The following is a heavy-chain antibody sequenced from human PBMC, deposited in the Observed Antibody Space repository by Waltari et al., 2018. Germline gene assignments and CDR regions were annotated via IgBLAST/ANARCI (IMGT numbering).Heavy chain of an antibody. V-gene: IGHV3-21*01. J-gene: IGHJ3*02. CDR3: ARANYDILTHDAFDI. Sequence: EVQLVESGGGLVTPGGSLRLSCAASGFPFSSYRINWVRQAPGKGLEWVSSISSSSSYIYYADSVKGRFTISRDNAKNSLYLQMNSLRAEDTAVYYCARANYDILTHDAFDIWGQGTMVTVSS. CDR1: GFPFSSYR. CDR2: ISSSSSYI. D-gene: IGHD3-9*01.